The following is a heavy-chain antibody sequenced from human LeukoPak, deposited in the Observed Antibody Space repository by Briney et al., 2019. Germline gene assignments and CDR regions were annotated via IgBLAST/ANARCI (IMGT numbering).Heavy chain of an antibody. CDR1: GFTFSSYG. CDR2: IRYDGSNK. V-gene: IGHV3-30*02. Sequence: GGSLRLSCAASGFTFSSYGMHWVRQAPGKGLEWVAFIRYDGSNKYYADSVKGRFTISRDNSKNTLYLQMNSLRAEDTAVYYCAKDEDILTGYYPHYWGQGTLVTVSS. J-gene: IGHJ4*02. CDR3: AKDEDILTGYYPHY. D-gene: IGHD3-9*01.